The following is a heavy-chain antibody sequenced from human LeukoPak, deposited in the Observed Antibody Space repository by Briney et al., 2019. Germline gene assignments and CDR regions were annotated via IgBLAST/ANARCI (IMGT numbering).Heavy chain of an antibody. D-gene: IGHD6-13*01. J-gene: IGHJ6*02. Sequence: GGSLRLSCAASGFTVSSNYMSWVRQAPGKGLEWVSVIYSGGSTYYADSVKGRFTISRDNSKNTLYLQMNSLRAEDTAVYYCARWGGRAAAGTYYGMDVWGQGTTVTVSS. CDR1: GFTVSSNY. V-gene: IGHV3-53*01. CDR2: IYSGGST. CDR3: ARWGGRAAAGTYYGMDV.